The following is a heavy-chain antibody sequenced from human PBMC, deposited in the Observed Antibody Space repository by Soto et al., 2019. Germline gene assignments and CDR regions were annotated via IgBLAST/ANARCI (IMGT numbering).Heavy chain of an antibody. CDR3: ARHVPAAGYYYGMDV. Sequence: QVQLLQSGAEVKKPGSSVKVSCKASGGTFSSYAISWVRQAPGQGLEWMGGIIPIFGTANYAQKFQGRVTITADESTSTAYMKLSSLRSEETAVYYCARHVPAAGYYYGMDVWGQGTTVTVSS. CDR1: GGTFSSYA. V-gene: IGHV1-69*12. D-gene: IGHD2-2*01. CDR2: IIPIFGTA. J-gene: IGHJ6*02.